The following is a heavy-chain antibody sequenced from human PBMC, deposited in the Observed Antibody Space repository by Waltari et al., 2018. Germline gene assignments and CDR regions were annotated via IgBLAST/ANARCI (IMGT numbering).Heavy chain of an antibody. CDR2: IYSGGST. Sequence: EVQLVESGGGLIQPGGSLRLSCAASGFTVSSNYMSWVRQAPGKGLEWVSVIYSGGSTYYADLVKGRFTISRDNSKNTLYLQMNSLRAEDTAVYYCARVMALWFGELGAFDIWGQGTMVTVSS. J-gene: IGHJ3*02. D-gene: IGHD3-10*01. CDR1: GFTVSSNY. V-gene: IGHV3-53*01. CDR3: ARVMALWFGELGAFDI.